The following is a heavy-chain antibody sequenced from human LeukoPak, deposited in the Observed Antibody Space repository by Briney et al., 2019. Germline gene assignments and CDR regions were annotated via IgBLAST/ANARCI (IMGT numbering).Heavy chain of an antibody. CDR1: GGTFSSYA. CDR2: IIPILGIA. Sequence: SVKVSCKASGGTFSSYAISWVRQAPGQGLEWMGRIIPILGIANYAQKFQGRVTITADKSTSTAYMGLSSLRSEDTAVYYCARGGSYYGSGKDWFDPWGQGTLVTVSS. CDR3: ARGGSYYGSGKDWFDP. D-gene: IGHD3-10*01. V-gene: IGHV1-69*04. J-gene: IGHJ5*02.